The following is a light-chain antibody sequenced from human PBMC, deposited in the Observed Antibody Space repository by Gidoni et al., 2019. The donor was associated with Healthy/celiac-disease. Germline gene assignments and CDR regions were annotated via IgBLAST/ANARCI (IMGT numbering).Light chain of an antibody. Sequence: DIQMTQSPSSLSASVGDRVTITCRASQSISSYLNWYQQKPGKAPKLLIYAASSLQRGVPSRFSGSGSGTDFTLTISSLQPEDFATYYCQQSYISLTFGGGTKVEIK. CDR3: QQSYISLT. V-gene: IGKV1-39*01. CDR2: AAS. CDR1: QSISSY. J-gene: IGKJ4*01.